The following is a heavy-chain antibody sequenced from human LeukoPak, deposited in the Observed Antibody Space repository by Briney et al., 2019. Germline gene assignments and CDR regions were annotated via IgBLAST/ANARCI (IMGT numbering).Heavy chain of an antibody. V-gene: IGHV4-39*07. CDR1: GGSISSSSYY. Sequence: SETLSLTCTVSGGSISSSSYYWGWIRQPPGKGLEWIGSIYYSGSTYYNPSLKSRVTISVDTSKNQFSLKLSSVTAADTAVYYCARPARAARSYYYMDVWGKGTTVTISS. CDR2: IYYSGST. CDR3: ARPARAARSYYYMDV. J-gene: IGHJ6*03. D-gene: IGHD2-15*01.